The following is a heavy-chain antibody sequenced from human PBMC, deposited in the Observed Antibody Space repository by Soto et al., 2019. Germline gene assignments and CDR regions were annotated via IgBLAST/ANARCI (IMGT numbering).Heavy chain of an antibody. J-gene: IGHJ6*02. CDR1: GFTFGNYA. Sequence: GGSLRLSCEASGFTFGNYAMTWVRQGPGRGLEWVSALSGSSLNTYYADSVKGRFTISRDNSKNTMYLEMNSLRVDDTAVYYCTTQFFLSSRKPPEDVWGQGXQVTVYS. CDR3: TTQFFLSSRKPPEDV. V-gene: IGHV3-23*01. CDR2: LSGSSLNT.